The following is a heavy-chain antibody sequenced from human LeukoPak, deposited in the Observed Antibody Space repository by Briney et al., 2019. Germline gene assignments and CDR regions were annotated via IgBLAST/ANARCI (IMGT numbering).Heavy chain of an antibody. Sequence: WASVKVSCKASGYTFTGYYMHWVRHAPGQGLEWMGWINPNSCGTNYAQKFQGRVTMTRDTSISTAYMELSRLRSDDTAVYYCARGGRVTTVVTLLDYWGQGTLVTVSS. CDR2: INPNSCGT. CDR1: GYTFTGYY. J-gene: IGHJ4*02. D-gene: IGHD4-23*01. V-gene: IGHV1-2*02. CDR3: ARGGRVTTVVTLLDY.